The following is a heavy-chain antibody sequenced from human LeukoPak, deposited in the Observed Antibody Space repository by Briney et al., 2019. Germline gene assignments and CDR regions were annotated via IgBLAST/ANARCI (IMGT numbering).Heavy chain of an antibody. CDR3: ARGDYYDSSGTWDY. D-gene: IGHD3-22*01. CDR2: INPNSGGT. J-gene: IGHJ4*02. Sequence: ASVKVSRKASGYTFTCHYMDGVRQAPGQGLEGRGWINPNSGGTNYAQKFQGWVTMTRDTSISTAYMELSRLRSDDTAVYYCARGDYYDSSGTWDYWGQGTLVTVSS. V-gene: IGHV1-2*04. CDR1: GYTFTCHY.